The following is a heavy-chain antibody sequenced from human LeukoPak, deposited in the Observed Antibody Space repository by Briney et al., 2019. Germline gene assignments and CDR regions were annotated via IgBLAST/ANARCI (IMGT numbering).Heavy chain of an antibody. D-gene: IGHD4-17*01. CDR1: GGSFSGYY. CDR2: IYYSGST. J-gene: IGHJ3*02. Sequence: SETLSLTCAVYGGSFSGYYWSWIRQPPGKGLEWIGSIYYSGSTYYNPSLKSRVTISVDTSKNQFSLKLSSVTAADTAVYYCARDYGDYGSFIAAPHKRLTLDDIWGQGTMVTVSS. V-gene: IGHV4-34*01. CDR3: ARDYGDYGSFIAAPHKRLTLDDI.